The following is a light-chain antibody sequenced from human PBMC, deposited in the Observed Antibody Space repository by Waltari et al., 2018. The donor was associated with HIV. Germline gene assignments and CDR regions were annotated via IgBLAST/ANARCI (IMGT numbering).Light chain of an antibody. Sequence: QSALTQPASVSGSPGQSITMSCTGTSSDVGGHDLVSWYQQYPGKAPKLMIYDNSKRPAGVSNRFSGSKSGNPASLTISGLQATDESEYSCCSYAGGYTWVFGGGTRLTVL. J-gene: IGLJ2*01. CDR3: CSYAGGYTWV. CDR2: DNS. CDR1: SSDVGGHDL. V-gene: IGLV2-23*01.